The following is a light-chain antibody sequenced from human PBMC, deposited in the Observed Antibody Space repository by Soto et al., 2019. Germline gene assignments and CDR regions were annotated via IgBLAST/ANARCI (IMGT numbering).Light chain of an antibody. CDR1: RSVSSN. J-gene: IGKJ4*01. CDR2: GAS. Sequence: EIVMTQSPATLSVSPGERATLSCRASRSVSSNLAWYQQKPGQAPRLLIYGASTRATGIPARFSGSGSGTEFTLTISSLQSEDFAVYYCQQYNKWPPLTFGGGTKVEI. CDR3: QQYNKWPPLT. V-gene: IGKV3-15*01.